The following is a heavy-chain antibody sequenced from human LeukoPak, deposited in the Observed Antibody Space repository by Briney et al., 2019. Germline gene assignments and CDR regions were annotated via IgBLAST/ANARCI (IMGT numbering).Heavy chain of an antibody. CDR2: IIPILGIA. V-gene: IGHV1-69*02. J-gene: IGHJ6*03. CDR3: ARGPTSIFGVVNIGNYYYYYMDV. D-gene: IGHD3-3*01. CDR1: GGTFSSYT. Sequence: GASVKVSCKASGGTFSSYTISWVRQAPGQGLEWMGRIIPILGIANYAQKFQGRVTITADKSTSTAYMELSSLRSEDTAVYYCARGPTSIFGVVNIGNYYYYYMDVWGKGTTVTVSS.